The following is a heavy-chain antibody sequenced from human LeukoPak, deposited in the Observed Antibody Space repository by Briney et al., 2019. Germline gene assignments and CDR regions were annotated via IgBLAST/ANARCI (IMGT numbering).Heavy chain of an antibody. Sequence: SETLSLTCPLSGGSLGFKYSNWVRQPPGKGLEWIGCVYYNGSSNYNPSLKSRVTISVDTSKIQFSLKLSSVTAADTAVYYCARTIKRRLFYSWGQGSLVTVSS. CDR1: GGSLGFKY. D-gene: IGHD5-24*01. CDR3: ARTIKRRLFYS. CDR2: VYYNGSS. J-gene: IGHJ4*02. V-gene: IGHV4-59*01.